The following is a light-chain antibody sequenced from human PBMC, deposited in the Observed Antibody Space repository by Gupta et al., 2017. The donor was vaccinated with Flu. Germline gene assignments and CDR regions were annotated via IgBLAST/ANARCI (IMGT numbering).Light chain of an antibody. CDR3: AAWDDSLNGWV. J-gene: IGLJ3*02. Sequence: QSVLTQSPSASGTPGQRVTISCSGGSSNIGSNTVNWYQQLPGTAPKLLIYSNNQRPSGVPDRFSGSESGTSASLAISGLQSEDEADYYCAAWDDSLNGWVFGGGTKLTVL. CDR2: SNN. CDR1: SSNIGSNT. V-gene: IGLV1-44*01.